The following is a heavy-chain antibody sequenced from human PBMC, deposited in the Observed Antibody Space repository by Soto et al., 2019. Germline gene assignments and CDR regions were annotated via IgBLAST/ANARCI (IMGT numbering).Heavy chain of an antibody. CDR1: EKSFDNFA. V-gene: IGHV1-3*01. CDR2: INVGDDKT. CDR3: ARAKYDYIWGSYHPFDQ. J-gene: IGHJ4*02. D-gene: IGHD3-16*02. Sequence: QVQLVQSGAEVKKPGASVRLSCKVFEKSFDNFAVHWVRQTPGQRPEWMGRINVGDDKTKYSEKFQGRVIVSYDTSATTAYMELRALSSEDTAVYYCARAKYDYIWGSYHPFDQWAQGAQVTVAS.